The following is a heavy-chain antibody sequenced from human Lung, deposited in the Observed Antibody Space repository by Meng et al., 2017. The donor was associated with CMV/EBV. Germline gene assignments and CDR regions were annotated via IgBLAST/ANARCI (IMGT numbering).Heavy chain of an antibody. CDR2: INHSGST. CDR3: ARGRYDVWSGYYRGYFDY. CDR1: GGSFSGYY. J-gene: IGHJ4*01. V-gene: IGHV4-34*01. D-gene: IGHD3-3*01. Sequence: SETLSLXXAVYGGSFSGYYWSWIRQPPGKGLEWMWEINHSGSTNYNPSLERRVNISVDTSKNQFSLKLSSVTAADTAVYYCARGRYDVWSGYYRGYFDYWGHGTXVTVSS.